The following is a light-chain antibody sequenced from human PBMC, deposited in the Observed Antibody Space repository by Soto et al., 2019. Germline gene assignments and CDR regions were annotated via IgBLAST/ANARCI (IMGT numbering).Light chain of an antibody. V-gene: IGKV1-12*01. Sequence: DIQMTQSPSSVSASVGDRVTITCRASQGVSSWLAWYQQKPGKAPKLLIYAATTLQSGVPSRFRGSGSGTHFTLTITSLQPEDFETYYCQQANGFPYTFGQGTKVDIK. CDR3: QQANGFPYT. CDR2: AAT. J-gene: IGKJ2*01. CDR1: QGVSSW.